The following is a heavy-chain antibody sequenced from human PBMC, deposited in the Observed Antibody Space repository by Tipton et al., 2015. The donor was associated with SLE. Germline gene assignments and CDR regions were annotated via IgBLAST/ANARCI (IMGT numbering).Heavy chain of an antibody. CDR2: IYYGGST. Sequence: TLSLTCTVSGGSISSGGYYWNWIRQHPEKGLEWLGYIYYGGSTRYNPSLKSRVTISVDTTKNQFSLKLTSVTAADTAVYYCARGMLTWRGAIIGVDVWGQGTRVNVSS. D-gene: IGHD2-8*01. V-gene: IGHV4-30-4*08. CDR1: GGSISSGGYY. J-gene: IGHJ6*02. CDR3: ARGMLTWRGAIIGVDV.